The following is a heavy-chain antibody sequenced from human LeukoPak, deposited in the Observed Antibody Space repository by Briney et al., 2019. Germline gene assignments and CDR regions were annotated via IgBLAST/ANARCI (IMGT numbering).Heavy chain of an antibody. CDR1: GYTFTTYW. CDR3: ARHLDWLSINFYYGMDV. CDR2: IYPGDSDT. Sequence: GESLKISCKALGYTFTTYWIAWVRQMPGKGLEWLGIIYPGDSDTRYGPSFQGQVTISADKSINTAYLQWSSLKASDTGMYYCARHLDWLSINFYYGMDVWGQGTTVTVSS. D-gene: IGHD3/OR15-3a*01. V-gene: IGHV5-51*01. J-gene: IGHJ6*02.